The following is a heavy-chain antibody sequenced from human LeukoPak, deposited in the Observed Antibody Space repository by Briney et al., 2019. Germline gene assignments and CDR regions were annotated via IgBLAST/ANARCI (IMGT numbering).Heavy chain of an antibody. CDR3: ARPRTPGAFDI. CDR1: GFTFSSYR. Sequence: GGSLRLSCAASGFTFSSYRMNWVRQAPGKGLEWVSSISSSSSYIYYADSVKGRFTISRDNAKNSLYLQMNSLRAEDTAVYYCARPRTPGAFDIWGQGTMVTVSS. J-gene: IGHJ3*02. V-gene: IGHV3-21*01. CDR2: ISSSSSYI. D-gene: IGHD1-14*01.